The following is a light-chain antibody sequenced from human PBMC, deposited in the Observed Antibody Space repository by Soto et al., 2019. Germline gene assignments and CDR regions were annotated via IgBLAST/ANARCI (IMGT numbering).Light chain of an antibody. CDR1: QSGASNY. CDR2: AAS. CDR3: QQYGRSSWT. V-gene: IGKV3-20*01. Sequence: EIVLTQSPGTLSLSPGERVTLSCRASQSGASNYLAWYQQKPGQAPRLLIYAASGRATGIPDRFSGSGSGTDFTLTIRRLEPEDFAVYYCQQYGRSSWTFGQETKVEIK. J-gene: IGKJ1*01.